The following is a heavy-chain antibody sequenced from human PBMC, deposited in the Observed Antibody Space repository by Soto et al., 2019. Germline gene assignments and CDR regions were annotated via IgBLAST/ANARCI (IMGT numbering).Heavy chain of an antibody. Sequence: PVGSLRLSCAASGFMFSAYWMSWVRQAPGKGLEWVANIHGDGGKIYYVDSVKGRFTISRDNAKRSLYLQMKSLRAEDTAAYYCARDFYGGYTYGTGDYWGQGALVTVSS. CDR3: ARDFYGGYTYGTGDY. D-gene: IGHD5-18*01. CDR2: IHGDGGKI. V-gene: IGHV3-7*01. CDR1: GFMFSAYW. J-gene: IGHJ4*02.